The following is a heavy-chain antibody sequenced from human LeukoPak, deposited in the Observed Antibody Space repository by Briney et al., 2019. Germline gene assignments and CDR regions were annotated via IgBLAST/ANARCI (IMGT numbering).Heavy chain of an antibody. D-gene: IGHD3-16*01. Sequence: ASVKVSCKASGYTFTSYGISWVRQAPGQGREWMGWISAYNGNTNYAQKLQGRVTMTTDTSTSTAYMELRSLRSDDTAVYYCARDLNDYVWGSFQNYWGQGTLVTVSS. CDR3: ARDLNDYVWGSFQNY. V-gene: IGHV1-18*01. J-gene: IGHJ4*02. CDR2: ISAYNGNT. CDR1: GYTFTSYG.